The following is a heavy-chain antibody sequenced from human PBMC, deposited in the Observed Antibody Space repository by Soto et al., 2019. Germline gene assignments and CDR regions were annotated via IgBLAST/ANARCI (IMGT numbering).Heavy chain of an antibody. CDR3: AKPGAAAMSFYYYYMDV. CDR2: ISGSGGST. V-gene: IGHV3-23*01. J-gene: IGHJ6*03. D-gene: IGHD2-2*01. CDR1: GFTFSSYA. Sequence: GGSLRLSCAASGFTFSSYAMSWVRQAPGKGLEWVSAISGSGGSTYYADSMKGRFTISRDNSKNTLYLQMNSLRAEDTAVYYCAKPGAAAMSFYYYYMDVWGKGTTVTVSS.